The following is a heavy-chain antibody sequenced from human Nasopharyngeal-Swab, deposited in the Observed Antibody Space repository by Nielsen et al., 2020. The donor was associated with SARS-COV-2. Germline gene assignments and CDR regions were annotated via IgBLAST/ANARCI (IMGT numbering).Heavy chain of an antibody. Sequence: GESLKISCVASGVIFRNYWMHWVRQAPGKGLEWVAVIWYDGSNKYYADSVKGRFTISRDNSKNTLYLQMNSLRAEDTAVYYCARDGEVGAITGIDYWGQGTLVTVSS. CDR3: ARDGEVGAITGIDY. CDR2: IWYDGSNK. CDR1: GVIFRNYW. V-gene: IGHV3-33*08. J-gene: IGHJ4*02. D-gene: IGHD1-26*01.